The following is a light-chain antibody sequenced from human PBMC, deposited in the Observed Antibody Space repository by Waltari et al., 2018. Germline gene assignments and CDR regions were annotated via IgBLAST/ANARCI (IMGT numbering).Light chain of an antibody. CDR3: SSYTSSTSVI. CDR1: SNDVGGYKY. V-gene: IGLV2-14*03. J-gene: IGLJ2*01. Sequence: QSALTQPASVSGSPGQSITISCTGTSNDVGGYKYVSWYQQHPGKAPKVLIYDVNNRPSGVSMRFSGSKSGNTASLTISGLQAEDEADYFCSSYTSSTSVIFGGGTKVTVL. CDR2: DVN.